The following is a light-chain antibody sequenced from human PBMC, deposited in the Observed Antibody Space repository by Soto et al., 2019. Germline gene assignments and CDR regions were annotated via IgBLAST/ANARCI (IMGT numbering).Light chain of an antibody. CDR3: QQYDDWLRLT. CDR2: GAS. J-gene: IGKJ4*01. V-gene: IGKV3D-15*01. Sequence: EIVLTQSPATLSLSPGEGATLSCRASQSVNIYLAWYQQKPGQAPRLLIFGASSRATGIPARFSGSGSGTEFNLTISSLQSEDFAVYFCQQYDDWLRLTFGGGTKVDIK. CDR1: QSVNIY.